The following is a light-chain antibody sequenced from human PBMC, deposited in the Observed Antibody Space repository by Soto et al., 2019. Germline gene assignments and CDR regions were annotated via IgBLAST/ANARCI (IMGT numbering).Light chain of an antibody. CDR3: TSYAGSNNFPYV. J-gene: IGLJ1*01. Sequence: QSALTQPASVSGSPGQSITISCTGTSSDVGGYNYVSWYQQHPGKAPKLVIYEVTKRPSGVSNRFSGSKSGNTASLTISGLQAEDETDYYCTSYAGSNNFPYVFGSGTKVTVL. V-gene: IGLV2-14*01. CDR1: SSDVGGYNY. CDR2: EVT.